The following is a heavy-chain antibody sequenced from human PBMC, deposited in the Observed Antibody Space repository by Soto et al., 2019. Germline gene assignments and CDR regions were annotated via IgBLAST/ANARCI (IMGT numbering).Heavy chain of an antibody. J-gene: IGHJ3*02. CDR2: ISGSGGST. CDR3: AKDSDYDDYDFWSGTLDI. D-gene: IGHD3-3*01. CDR1: GFTFSSYA. Sequence: GGSLRLSCAASGFTFSSYAMSWVRQAPGKGLEWVSAISGSGGSTYYADSVKGRFTTSRDNSKNTLYLQMNSLRAEDTAVYYCAKDSDYDDYDFWSGTLDIWGQGTMVTVSS. V-gene: IGHV3-23*01.